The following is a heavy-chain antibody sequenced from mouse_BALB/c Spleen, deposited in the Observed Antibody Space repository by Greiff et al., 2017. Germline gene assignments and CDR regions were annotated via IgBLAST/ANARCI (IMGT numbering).Heavy chain of an antibody. CDR3: ARGVLLRYYAMDY. D-gene: IGHD1-1*01. CDR2: ISYDGSN. J-gene: IGHJ4*01. CDR1: GYSITSGYY. Sequence: EVKLVESGPGLVKPSQSLSLTCSVTGYSITSGYYWNWIRQFPGNKLEWMGYISYDGSNNYNPSLKNRISITRDTSKNQFFLKLNSVTTEDTATYYCARGVLLRYYAMDYWGQGTSVTVSS. V-gene: IGHV3-6*02.